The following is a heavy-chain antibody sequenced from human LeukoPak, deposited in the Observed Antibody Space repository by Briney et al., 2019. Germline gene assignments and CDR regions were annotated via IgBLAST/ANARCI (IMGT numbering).Heavy chain of an antibody. CDR3: ARDSRYYDFWSGYLDY. CDR1: GGFISNYY. Sequence: SETLSLTCSVSGGFISNYYWSWLRQPAGKGLEWIGRISTSGNTNYNPSLKSRVTMSVDTSKNQFFLNLNSVTAADTAVYYCARDSRYYDFWSGYLDYWGQGTLVTVSS. D-gene: IGHD3-3*01. CDR2: ISTSGNT. V-gene: IGHV4-4*07. J-gene: IGHJ4*02.